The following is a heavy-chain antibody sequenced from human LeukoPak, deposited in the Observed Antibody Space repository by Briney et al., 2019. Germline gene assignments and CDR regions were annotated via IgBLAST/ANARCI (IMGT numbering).Heavy chain of an antibody. J-gene: IGHJ4*02. Sequence: GGSLRLSCAASGFTVSSNYMSWVRQAPGKGLEWVSVIYSGGSTYYADSVKGRFTISRDNSKNTLYLQMSSLRAEDTAVYYCAGQGGNSTAFFDYWGQGTLVTVSS. CDR1: GFTVSSNY. V-gene: IGHV3-53*01. CDR2: IYSGGST. D-gene: IGHD4-23*01. CDR3: AGQGGNSTAFFDY.